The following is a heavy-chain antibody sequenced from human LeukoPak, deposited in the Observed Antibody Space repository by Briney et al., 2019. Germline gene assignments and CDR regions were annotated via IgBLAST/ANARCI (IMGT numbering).Heavy chain of an antibody. V-gene: IGHV4-59*08. D-gene: IGHD6-19*01. CDR1: GGSISSYY. CDR3: ARVDLKAVADENWFDP. J-gene: IGHJ5*02. CDR2: IYYSGST. Sequence: SETLSLTCTVSGGSISSYYWSWIRQPPGKGLEWIGHIYYSGSTNYNPSLKSRVTISVDTSKNQFSLKLSSVTAADTAVYYCARVDLKAVADENWFDPWGQGTLVTVSS.